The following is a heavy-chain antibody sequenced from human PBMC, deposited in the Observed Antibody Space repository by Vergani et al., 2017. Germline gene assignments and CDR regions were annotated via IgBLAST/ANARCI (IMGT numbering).Heavy chain of an antibody. CDR1: GFTFSSYE. D-gene: IGHD1-1*01. CDR2: ISRSGSTI. V-gene: IGHV3-48*03. CDR3: ARDGYKLY. J-gene: IGHJ4*02. Sequence: EVQLVEPGGGLVQPGGSLRLSCAASGFTFSSYEMNWVRQAPGKGLEWVSYISRSGSTIYYADSVKGRFTISRDNAKNSLYLQMNSLRVDDTAVYYCARDGYKLYWGQGTLVTVSS.